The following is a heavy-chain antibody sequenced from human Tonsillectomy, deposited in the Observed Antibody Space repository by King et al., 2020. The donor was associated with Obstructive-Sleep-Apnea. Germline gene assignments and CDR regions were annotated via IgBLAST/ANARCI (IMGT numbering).Heavy chain of an antibody. CDR2: IYPRDSDT. CDR1: GYTFTSYW. D-gene: IGHD2-15*01. V-gene: IGHV5-51*01. Sequence: VQLVESGAEVKKPGESLKISCKGSGYTFTSYWIGWVRQMPGKGLEWMGIIYPRDSDTKYSPSFQGQVTISVDKSISTAYLQWSSLKASDTAMYYCAGHGEPGYCSGDTCYDYFYGMDVWGQGTTVTVSS. J-gene: IGHJ6*02. CDR3: AGHGEPGYCSGDTCYDYFYGMDV.